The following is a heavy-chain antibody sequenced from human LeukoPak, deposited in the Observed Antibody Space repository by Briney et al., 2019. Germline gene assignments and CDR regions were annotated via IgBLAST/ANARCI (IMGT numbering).Heavy chain of an antibody. Sequence: SVKVSCKASGGTFSSYAISWVRQAPGQGLEWMGRIIPILGIANYAQKFQGRVTITADKSTSTAYMELSSLRSDDTAVYYCARARLGSSSWYSRFDPWGQGTLVTVSS. V-gene: IGHV1-69*04. D-gene: IGHD6-13*01. CDR2: IIPILGIA. CDR1: GGTFSSYA. J-gene: IGHJ5*02. CDR3: ARARLGSSSWYSRFDP.